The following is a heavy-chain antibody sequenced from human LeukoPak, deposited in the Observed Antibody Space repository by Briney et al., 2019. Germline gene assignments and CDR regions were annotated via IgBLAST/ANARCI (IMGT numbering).Heavy chain of an antibody. J-gene: IGHJ4*02. CDR2: ISSSGSTI. CDR1: GFTFSSYE. CDR3: ARAEQWTLYYFDY. Sequence: GGSLRLSCAASGFTFSSYEMNWVRQAPGKGLEWVSYISSSGSTIYYADSVKGRFTISRDNAKNSLYLQVNSLRAEDTAVYYCARAEQWTLYYFDYWGQGTLVTVSS. V-gene: IGHV3-48*03. D-gene: IGHD6-19*01.